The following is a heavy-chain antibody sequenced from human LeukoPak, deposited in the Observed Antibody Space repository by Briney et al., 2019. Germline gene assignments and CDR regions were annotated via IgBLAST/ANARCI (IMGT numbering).Heavy chain of an antibody. D-gene: IGHD1-1*01. V-gene: IGHV3-21*01. CDR3: ARGGTTGTTSPDY. CDR2: ISSSSYI. CDR1: GFTFSSYS. J-gene: IGHJ4*02. Sequence: PGGSLRLSCAASGFTFSSYSMNWVRQAPGKGLEWVSSISSSSYIYYADSVKGRFTISRDNAKNSLYLQMNSLRAEDTAVYYCARGGTTGTTSPDYWGQGTLVTVSS.